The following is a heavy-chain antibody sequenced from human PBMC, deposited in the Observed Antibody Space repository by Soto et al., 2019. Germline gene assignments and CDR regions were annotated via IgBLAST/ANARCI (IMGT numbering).Heavy chain of an antibody. J-gene: IGHJ3*02. CDR3: ARENWGQGLDDAFDI. CDR2: IWYDGSNK. D-gene: IGHD7-27*01. V-gene: IGHV3-33*01. CDR1: GFTFSSYG. Sequence: QVQLVESGGGVVQPGRSLRLSCAASGFTFSSYGMHWVRQAPGKGLEWVAVIWYDGSNKYYADSVKGRFTISRDNSKNTLYLQMNSLRAEDTAVYYCARENWGQGLDDAFDIWGQGTMVTVSS.